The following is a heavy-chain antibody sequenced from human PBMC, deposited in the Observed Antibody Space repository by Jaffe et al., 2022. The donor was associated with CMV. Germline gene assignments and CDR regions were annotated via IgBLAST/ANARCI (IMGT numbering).Heavy chain of an antibody. D-gene: IGHD6-13*01. J-gene: IGHJ2*01. Sequence: QVQLQQWGAGLLKPSETLSLTCAVYGGSFSGYYWSWIRQPPGKGLEWIGEINHSGSTNYNPSLKSRVTISVDTSKNQFSLKLSSVTAADTAVYYCARGSSYSSSWHRGWYFDLWGRGTLVTVSS. CDR1: GGSFSGYY. CDR3: ARGSSYSSSWHRGWYFDL. CDR2: INHSGST. V-gene: IGHV4-34*01.